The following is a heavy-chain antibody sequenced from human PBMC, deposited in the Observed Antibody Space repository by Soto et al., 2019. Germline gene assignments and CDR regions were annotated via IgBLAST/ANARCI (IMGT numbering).Heavy chain of an antibody. CDR1: GSTFTSYD. CDR2: MNPNSGKT. CDR3: ARGSGRPGEYQLLRPFAYYYYYMDV. V-gene: IGHV1-8*01. D-gene: IGHD2-2*01. Sequence: ASVKVSCKASGSTFTSYDINWVRQATGQGLEWMGWMNPNSGKTGYAQKFQGRVTMTRNTSISTAYMELSSLRSEDTAVYYCARGSGRPGEYQLLRPFAYYYYYMDVWGKGTTVTVSS. J-gene: IGHJ6*03.